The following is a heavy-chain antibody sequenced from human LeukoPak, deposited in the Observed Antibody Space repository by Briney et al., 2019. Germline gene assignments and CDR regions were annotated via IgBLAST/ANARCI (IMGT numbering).Heavy chain of an antibody. CDR3: ARDTPPGRFWSGYYRVRYLQH. J-gene: IGHJ1*01. V-gene: IGHV3-30*02. CDR1: GFSFSSYG. D-gene: IGHD3-3*01. Sequence: GGSLRLSCAASGFSFSSYGMHWVRQAPGKGLEWVAFIRYDGSNKYYADSVKGRFTISRDNSKNTLYLQMNSLRAEDTAVYYCARDTPPGRFWSGYYRVRYLQHWGQGTLVTVSS. CDR2: IRYDGSNK.